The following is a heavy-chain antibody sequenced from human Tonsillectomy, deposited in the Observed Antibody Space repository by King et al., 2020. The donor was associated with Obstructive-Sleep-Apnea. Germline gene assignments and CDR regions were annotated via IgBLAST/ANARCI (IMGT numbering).Heavy chain of an antibody. CDR1: GGSISSTNC. J-gene: IGHJ4*02. V-gene: IGHV4-4*02. D-gene: IGHD2/OR15-2a*01. CDR3: ASGNSTSPGY. CDR2: IYHSGST. Sequence: VQLQESGPGLVKPSGTLSLTCAVSGGSISSTNCWCWVRQPPGKGLEWIWGIYHSGSTNYNPSLKNRVTISIDKSENQFSLTLTSMTAADTAVYYCASGNSTSPGYWGQGTLVTVSS.